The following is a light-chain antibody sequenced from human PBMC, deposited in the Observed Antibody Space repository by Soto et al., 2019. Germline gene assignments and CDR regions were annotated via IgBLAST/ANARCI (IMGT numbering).Light chain of an antibody. CDR3: QQYNNWWGT. Sequence: EIVMTQSPATLSVSPGERATLSCRASQSVSSNLAWYQQKPGQAPRLLIYGASTRATGIPARFSGSGPGTEFTLTISSLQSEDFAVYYCQQYNNWWGTFGQGTKVEIK. CDR2: GAS. CDR1: QSVSSN. V-gene: IGKV3-15*01. J-gene: IGKJ1*01.